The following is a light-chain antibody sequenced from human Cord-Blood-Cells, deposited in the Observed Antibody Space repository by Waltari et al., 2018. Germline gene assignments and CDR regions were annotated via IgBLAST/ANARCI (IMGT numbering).Light chain of an antibody. CDR1: SSNIGAGYD. CDR3: QSYDSSLSGWV. Sequence: QSVLTQPPPVSGAPGQRVTISCTGTSSNIGAGYDVHWYQQLPGKAPKLLIYGNSNRPSGVPDRFSGSKSGTSASLAITGLQAEDEADYYCQSYDSSLSGWVFGGGTKLTVL. V-gene: IGLV1-40*01. J-gene: IGLJ3*02. CDR2: GNS.